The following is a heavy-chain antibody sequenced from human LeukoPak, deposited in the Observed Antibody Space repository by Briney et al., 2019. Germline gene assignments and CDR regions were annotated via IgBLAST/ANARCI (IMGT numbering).Heavy chain of an antibody. Sequence: PSETLSLTCAVSGGSISSSNWWSWVRPPPGKGLEWIGEIYHSGSTNYNPSLKSRVTISVDTSKNQFSLKLSSVTAADTAVYYCARERLGNYFDYWGQGTLVTVSS. D-gene: IGHD7-27*01. CDR3: ARERLGNYFDY. CDR2: IYHSGST. CDR1: GGSISSSNW. J-gene: IGHJ4*02. V-gene: IGHV4-4*02.